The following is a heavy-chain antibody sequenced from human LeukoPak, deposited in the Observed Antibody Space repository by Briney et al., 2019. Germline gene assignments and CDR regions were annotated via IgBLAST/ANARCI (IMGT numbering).Heavy chain of an antibody. CDR1: GGSIGSYD. CDR3: ARETSQKGAHYMDV. D-gene: IGHD3-16*01. CDR2: IYYSGST. Sequence: SETLSLTCTVSGGSIGSYDWSWIRQPPGKGLEWIGYIYYSGSTNYNPSLKSRVTISVDTSKNQFSLKLSSVTAADTAVYYCARETSQKGAHYMDVWGKGTTVTISS. J-gene: IGHJ6*03. V-gene: IGHV4-59*01.